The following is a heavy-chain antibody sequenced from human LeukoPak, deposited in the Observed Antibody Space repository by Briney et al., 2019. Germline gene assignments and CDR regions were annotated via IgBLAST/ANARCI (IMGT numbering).Heavy chain of an antibody. V-gene: IGHV3-33*07. J-gene: IGHJ1*01. CDR1: GFTFRASG. Sequence: GGSLRLSCAASGFTFRASGMYWVRQAPGKGLEWVAMIWNDGNKKNHADSVKGRFVISRDNSRDTLYLQMNSLRAEDTAVYYCAKGEFWTGQAEHFQHWGQGTLVTVSS. CDR2: IWNDGNKK. D-gene: IGHD3/OR15-3a*01. CDR3: AKGEFWTGQAEHFQH.